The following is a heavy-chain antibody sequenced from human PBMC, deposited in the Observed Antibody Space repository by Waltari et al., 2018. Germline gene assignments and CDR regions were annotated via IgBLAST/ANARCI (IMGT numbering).Heavy chain of an antibody. CDR2: ISAYNGNT. J-gene: IGHJ4*02. V-gene: IGHV1-18*01. CDR3: ARGQSLDFWSGYPFDY. Sequence: QVQLVQSGAEVKKPGASVKVSCKASGYTFTSYGISWVRQAPGQGLEWMGWISAYNGNTNYARKLQGRVTMTTDTATSTAYMELRSLRSDDTAVYYCARGQSLDFWSGYPFDYWGQGTLVTVSS. D-gene: IGHD3-3*01. CDR1: GYTFTSYG.